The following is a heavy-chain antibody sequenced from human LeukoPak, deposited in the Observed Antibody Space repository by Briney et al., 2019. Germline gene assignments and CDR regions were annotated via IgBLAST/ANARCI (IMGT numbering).Heavy chain of an antibody. CDR2: INPNNGGT. CDR3: VRSPGWYIDY. CDR1: GYTFTGYY. Sequence: ASVKVSCKASGYTFTGYYTHWVRQAPGQGLEWMGRINPNNGGTNYAQKFQGRVTMTRDTSITTAYMELSRLRSDDTAMFYCVRSPGWYIDYWGQGTLVTVSS. V-gene: IGHV1-2*06. J-gene: IGHJ4*02. D-gene: IGHD2-15*01.